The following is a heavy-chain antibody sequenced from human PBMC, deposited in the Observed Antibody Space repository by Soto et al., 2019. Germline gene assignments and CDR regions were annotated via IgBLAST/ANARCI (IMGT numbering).Heavy chain of an antibody. D-gene: IGHD4-4*01. CDR2: IRPIFRTP. CDR3: ARDNDRLQLGGNYYYTLDV. J-gene: IGHJ6*02. CDR1: GGTFSNSA. V-gene: IGHV1-69*12. Sequence: QVQLEQSGAEVKKPGSSVKVSCKASGGTFSNSAISWVRQAPGQGLEWMGGIRPIFRTPDYAQKFQGRVTSTADESTATAYMALSGLRYEDTAVYYCARDNDRLQLGGNYYYTLDVWGQGTTVTVSS.